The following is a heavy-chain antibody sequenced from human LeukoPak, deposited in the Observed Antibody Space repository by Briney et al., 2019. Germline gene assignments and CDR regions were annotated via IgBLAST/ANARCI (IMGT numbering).Heavy chain of an antibody. J-gene: IGHJ4*02. V-gene: IGHV1-8*02. CDR3: ARGGQWLVDY. Sequence: GSSVKVSCKASGGTFSSYTINWVRQATGQGLEWMGWMNPNSGNTGYAQKFQGRVTMTRNTSISTAYMELSSLRSEDTAVYYCARGGQWLVDYWGQGTLVTVSS. CDR1: GGTFSSYT. CDR2: MNPNSGNT. D-gene: IGHD6-19*01.